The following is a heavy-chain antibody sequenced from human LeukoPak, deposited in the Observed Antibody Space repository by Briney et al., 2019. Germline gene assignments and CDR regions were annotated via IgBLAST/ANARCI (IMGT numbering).Heavy chain of an antibody. V-gene: IGHV3-30-3*01. Sequence: PGRSLRLSCAASGFTFSSYAMHWVRQAPGKGLERVAVISYDGSNKYYADSVKGRFTISRDNSKNTLYLQMNSLRAEDTAVYYCAREGRSMVRGVTRSWFDPWGQGTLVTVSS. CDR1: GFTFSSYA. J-gene: IGHJ5*02. CDR2: ISYDGSNK. D-gene: IGHD3-10*01. CDR3: AREGRSMVRGVTRSWFDP.